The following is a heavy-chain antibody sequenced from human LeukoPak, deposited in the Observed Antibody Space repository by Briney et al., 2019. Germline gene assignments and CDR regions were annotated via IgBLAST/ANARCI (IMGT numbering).Heavy chain of an antibody. J-gene: IGHJ6*03. CDR3: ARGAMATYYYYYYMDV. CDR2: IRYDGSNK. CDR1: GFTFSSYG. V-gene: IGHV3-30*02. Sequence: GGSLRLSCAASGFTFSSYGMHWVRQAPGKGLEWVAFIRYDGSNKYYADSVKGRFTISRDNSKNTLYLQMNSLRAEDTAVYYCARGAMATYYYYYYMDVWGKGTTVTTSS. D-gene: IGHD5-18*01.